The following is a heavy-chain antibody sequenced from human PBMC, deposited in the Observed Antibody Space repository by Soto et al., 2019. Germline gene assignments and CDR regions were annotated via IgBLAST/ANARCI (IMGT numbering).Heavy chain of an antibody. Sequence: SETLSLTCTVSGGTISSHYWSWIRQPPGKGLEWIGYIYYSGSTNYNPSLKSRVTISVDTSKNQFSLKLSSVTAADTAVYYCARDLDYGDYVGFAFDIWGQGTMVTVSS. CDR3: ARDLDYGDYVGFAFDI. CDR2: IYYSGST. V-gene: IGHV4-59*11. CDR1: GGTISSHY. J-gene: IGHJ3*02. D-gene: IGHD4-17*01.